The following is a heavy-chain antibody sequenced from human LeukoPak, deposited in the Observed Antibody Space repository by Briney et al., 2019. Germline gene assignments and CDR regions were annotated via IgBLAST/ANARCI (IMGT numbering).Heavy chain of an antibody. CDR2: ISSSSSYI. V-gene: IGHV3-21*01. D-gene: IGHD3-10*01. CDR1: GFTFSSYS. Sequence: GASLRLSCAASGFTFSSYSMNWVRQAPGKGLEWVSSISSSSSYIYYADSVKGRFTISRDNAKNSLYLQMNSLRAEDTAVYYCARDPTTYGSGSYYYYFEYWGQGTLVTVSS. J-gene: IGHJ4*02. CDR3: ARDPTTYGSGSYYYYFEY.